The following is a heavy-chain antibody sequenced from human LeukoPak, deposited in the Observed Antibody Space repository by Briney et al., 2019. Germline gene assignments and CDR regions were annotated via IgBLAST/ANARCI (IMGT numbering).Heavy chain of an antibody. CDR2: ISWNSGSI. J-gene: IGHJ4*02. CDR1: GFTFDDYA. Sequence: PGGSLRLSCAASGFTFDDYAMHLVRQAPGKGLEWVSGISWNSGSIGYADSVKGRFTISRDNAKNSLYPQMNSLRAEDTALYYCAKQGNSGSYYFDYFDYWGQGTLVTVSS. V-gene: IGHV3-9*01. CDR3: AKQGNSGSYYFDYFDY. D-gene: IGHD1-26*01.